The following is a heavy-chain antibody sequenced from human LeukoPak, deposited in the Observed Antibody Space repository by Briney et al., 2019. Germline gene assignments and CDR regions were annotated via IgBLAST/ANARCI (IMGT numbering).Heavy chain of an antibody. CDR3: AKDLGNYYDSSGYLYFDY. V-gene: IGHV3-23*01. J-gene: IGHJ4*02. CDR1: GFTFSSYS. CDR2: ISGSGGST. Sequence: GGSLRLSCAASGFTFSSYSMSWVRQAPGKGLEWVSAISGSGGSTYYADSVKGRFTISRDNSKNTLYLQMNSLRAEDTAVYYCAKDLGNYYDSSGYLYFDYWGQGTLVTVSS. D-gene: IGHD3-22*01.